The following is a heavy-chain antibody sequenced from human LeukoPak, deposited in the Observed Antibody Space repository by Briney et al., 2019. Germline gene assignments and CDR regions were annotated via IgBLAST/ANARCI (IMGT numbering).Heavy chain of an antibody. CDR3: ARGSGSPPPQNDY. J-gene: IGHJ4*02. D-gene: IGHD3-10*01. V-gene: IGHV1-18*01. CDR2: ISTYNGNT. CDR1: GYTFTRYG. Sequence: ASVKVSCKASGYTFTRYGITWVRQAPGQGLEWMGWISTYNGNTNYAQKLQGRVPMTTDTSTSTAYMELRSLRSDDTAVYYFARGSGSPPPQNDYWGQGTLVTVSS.